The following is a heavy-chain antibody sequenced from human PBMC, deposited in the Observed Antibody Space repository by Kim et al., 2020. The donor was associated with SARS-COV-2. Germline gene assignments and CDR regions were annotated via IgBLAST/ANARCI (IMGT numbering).Heavy chain of an antibody. J-gene: IGHJ6*02. CDR3: ARGQGAMDV. Sequence: SETLSLTCAVYGGSFSGYYWSWIRQPPGKGLEWIGEINHSGSTNYNPSLKSRVTISVDTSKNQFSLKLSSVTAANTAVYYCARGQGAMDVWGQGTTVTVSS. CDR1: GGSFSGYY. CDR2: INHSGST. V-gene: IGHV4-34*01.